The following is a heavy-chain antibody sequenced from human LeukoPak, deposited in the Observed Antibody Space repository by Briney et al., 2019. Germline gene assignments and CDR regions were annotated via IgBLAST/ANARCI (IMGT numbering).Heavy chain of an antibody. D-gene: IGHD6-13*01. CDR2: IWYDGSNK. V-gene: IGHV3-33*06. CDR3: AKVDSNEYYYMDV. J-gene: IGHJ6*03. CDR1: GFTFSSYG. Sequence: PGGSLRLSCAASGFTFSSYGMHWVRQAPGKGLEWVAVIWYDGSNKYYADSVKGRFTISRDNSKNTLYLQMNSLRAEDTAVYYCAKVDSNEYYYMDVWGKGTTVTVSS.